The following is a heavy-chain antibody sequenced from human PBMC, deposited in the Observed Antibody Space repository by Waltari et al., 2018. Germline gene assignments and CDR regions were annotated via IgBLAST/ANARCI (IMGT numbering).Heavy chain of an antibody. J-gene: IGHJ4*02. Sequence: QVQLVESGGGVVQPGRFLRLSCAASGFTFTNFALPWVRQAPGKGLEWVALISFDGAKIYYTDSVRGRFTISRDNSKNTLYLQMESLKPEDTGVYYCARGGNVVVILAATLDYWGQGALVTVSS. CDR3: ARGGNVVVILAATLDY. V-gene: IGHV3-30-3*01. D-gene: IGHD2-15*01. CDR1: GFTFTNFA. CDR2: ISFDGAKI.